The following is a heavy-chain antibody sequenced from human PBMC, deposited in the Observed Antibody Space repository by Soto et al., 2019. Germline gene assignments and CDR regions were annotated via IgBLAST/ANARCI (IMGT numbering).Heavy chain of an antibody. V-gene: IGHV1-18*01. CDR3: ARGRYSSGSPTRGYYYYGMDV. CDR2: ISAYNGNT. D-gene: IGHD6-19*01. Sequence: GASVKVSCKASGYTFTSYGISWVRQAPGQGLEWMGWISAYNGNTSYAQKLQGRVTMTTDTSTSTAYMELRSLRSDDTAVYYCARGRYSSGSPTRGYYYYGMDVWGQGTTVTVSS. J-gene: IGHJ6*02. CDR1: GYTFTSYG.